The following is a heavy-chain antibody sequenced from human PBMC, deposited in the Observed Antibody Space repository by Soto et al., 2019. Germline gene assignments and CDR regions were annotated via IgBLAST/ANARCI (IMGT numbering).Heavy chain of an antibody. CDR1: GFTFSSYA. Sequence: GGSLRLSCAASGFTFSSYAMSWVRQAPGKGLEWVSAISGSGGSTYYADSVKGRFTISRDNSKNTLYLQMNSLRAEDTAVYCCATAPPGGSYYYSSYYSMDVWGKGTTVTVSS. CDR2: ISGSGGST. J-gene: IGHJ6*03. V-gene: IGHV3-23*01. D-gene: IGHD1-26*01. CDR3: ATAPPGGSYYYSSYYSMDV.